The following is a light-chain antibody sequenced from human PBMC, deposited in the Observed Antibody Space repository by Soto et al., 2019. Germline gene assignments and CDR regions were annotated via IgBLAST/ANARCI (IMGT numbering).Light chain of an antibody. CDR1: SSDVGGYNY. CDR3: SSYTSSSMV. V-gene: IGLV2-14*01. CDR2: EVS. J-gene: IGLJ2*01. Sequence: QSALTQPASVSGSPGQSITISCTGTSSDVGGYNYVSWYQQHPGKAPKLMIYEVSNRPSGVSNRFSGSKSGNTASLTISGLPDEDEADYYCSSYTSSSMVFGGGTKLTVL.